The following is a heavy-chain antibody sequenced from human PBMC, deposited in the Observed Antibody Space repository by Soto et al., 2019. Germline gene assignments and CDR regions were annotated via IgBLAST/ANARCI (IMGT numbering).Heavy chain of an antibody. CDR2: IYYRGST. CDR1: GGSISSSSYY. Sequence: TSETLSLTCTVSGGSISSSSYYWGWIRQPPGKGLEWIGSIYYRGSTYYKTSLKNRVTISVNTSKNQISLKLSSVTAADKAVYYCARLTVGATPWYAFDIWGQGTMVTVSS. CDR3: ARLTVGATPWYAFDI. J-gene: IGHJ3*02. D-gene: IGHD1-26*01. V-gene: IGHV4-39*01.